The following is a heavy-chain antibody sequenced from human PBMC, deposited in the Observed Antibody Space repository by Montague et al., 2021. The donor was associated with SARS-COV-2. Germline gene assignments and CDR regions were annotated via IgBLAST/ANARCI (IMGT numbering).Heavy chain of an antibody. J-gene: IGHJ4*02. D-gene: IGHD6-19*01. V-gene: IGHV4-39*01. CDR3: ATQEDPSGWIPGPLDF. Sequence: SETLSLTCTVSGGSISSSSYYWAWIRQPPGKGLEWIGSIYYRGSTYYNPSLKSRVFISVDTSKNQLSLTLTSVTASDMAVYYCATQEDPSGWIPGPLDFWGQGTLTSVSS. CDR2: IYYRGST. CDR1: GGSISSSSYY.